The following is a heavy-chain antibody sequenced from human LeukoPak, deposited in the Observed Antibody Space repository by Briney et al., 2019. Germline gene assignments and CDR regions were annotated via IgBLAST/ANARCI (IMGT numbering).Heavy chain of an antibody. CDR3: VPDAPGPGHFLIY. D-gene: IGHD3-3*02. CDR2: IRYDASNK. V-gene: IGHV3-30*02. Sequence: PGGSLRLSCAASGFTFNSYGIHWVRQAPGKGPEWVTYIRYDASNKYYADSAKGRFTISRDNSKNTLYLQMSSLRAEDTAVYYCVPDAPGPGHFLIYWGQGTLVTVSS. J-gene: IGHJ4*02. CDR1: GFTFNSYG.